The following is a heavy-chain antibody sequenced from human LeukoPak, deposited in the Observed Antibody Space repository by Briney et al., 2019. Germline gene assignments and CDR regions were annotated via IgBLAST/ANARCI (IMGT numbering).Heavy chain of an antibody. CDR2: IEQDGSEK. Sequence: GGSLRLSCAASGFTFSNYWMSWVRQAPGKGLDWVANIEQDGSEKFYVDSVKGRFTISRDNAKNSLYLQMNSLRAEDTAVYYCARDFNYYYYYMDVWGKGTTVTVSS. CDR1: GFTFSNYW. J-gene: IGHJ6*03. V-gene: IGHV3-7*01. CDR3: ARDFNYYYYYMDV.